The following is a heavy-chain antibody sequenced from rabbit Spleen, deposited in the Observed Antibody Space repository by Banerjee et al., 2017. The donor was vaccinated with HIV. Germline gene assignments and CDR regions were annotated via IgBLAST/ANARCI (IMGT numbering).Heavy chain of an antibody. J-gene: IGHJ4*01. V-gene: IGHV1S45*01. CDR1: GFSFSGNYY. D-gene: IGHD6-1*01. CDR3: ARGPYSFVGYDL. Sequence: QEQLEESGGDLVKPEGSLTLTCKASGFSFSGNYYMCWVRQAPGKGLEWIGCIYIGHSGTHYANWVNGRLTISKTSSTTVTLQMTSLTGADTATYFCARGPYSFVGYDLWGQGTLVTVS. CDR2: IYIGHSGT.